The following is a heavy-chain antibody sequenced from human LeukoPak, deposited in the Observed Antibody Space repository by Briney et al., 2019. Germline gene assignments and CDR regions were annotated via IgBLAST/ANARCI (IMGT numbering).Heavy chain of an antibody. D-gene: IGHD6-19*01. CDR3: ARSRGAGPGAYFDY. CDR1: GFSFADEY. Sequence: GVSLRLSCAVSGFSFADEYMSWIRQAPGQGLEWVSYIRNTGSYTNSADSVEGRFTISRDNTENSPYLQMNSLRAEDTAVYYCARSRGAGPGAYFDYWGQGTLVTVTS. J-gene: IGHJ4*02. V-gene: IGHV3-11*03. CDR2: IRNTGSYT.